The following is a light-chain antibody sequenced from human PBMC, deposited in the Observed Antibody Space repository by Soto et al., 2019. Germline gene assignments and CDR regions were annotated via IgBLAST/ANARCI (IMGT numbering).Light chain of an antibody. CDR1: QSLVYSDGNTY. V-gene: IGKV2-30*01. Sequence: VVLTQSPLSLPVSLGQPASISCRSNQSLVYSDGNTYLSWFQQRPGQSPRRLLYQVSNRDSGVPDRFSGSGLGTEFTLKISRVEAEDVGLYYCMQSTHWPPYTFGQGTRLEIK. CDR2: QVS. CDR3: MQSTHWPPYT. J-gene: IGKJ2*01.